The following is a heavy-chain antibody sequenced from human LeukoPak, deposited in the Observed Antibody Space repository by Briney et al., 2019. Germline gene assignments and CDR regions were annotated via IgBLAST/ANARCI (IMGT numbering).Heavy chain of an antibody. V-gene: IGHV1-3*01. D-gene: IGHD6-13*01. CDR2: ISAGNGNT. CDR3: ARDRWYSSSWLI. CDR1: GYTFTSYA. Sequence: ASVKVSCKASGYTFTSYAMHWVRQAPGQGLEWMGWISAGNGNTKYSQKFQGRVTITRDTSASTAYMELSSLRSEDTAVYYCARDRWYSSSWLIWGQGTMVTVSS. J-gene: IGHJ3*02.